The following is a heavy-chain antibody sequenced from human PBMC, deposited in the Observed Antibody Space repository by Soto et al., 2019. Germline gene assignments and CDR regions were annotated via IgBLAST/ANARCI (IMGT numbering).Heavy chain of an antibody. CDR1: GGSISSSSYH. Sequence: QLQLQESGPGLVKPSETLSLTCTVSGGSISSSSYHWGWIRQPPGKGLEWIGSIYYSGSTYYNPSLQSRVTRTVATSKNKFSRKLSSVTAADTAVYYCASAETAMVKYFGYWGQGTLVTVSS. V-gene: IGHV4-39*01. J-gene: IGHJ4*02. D-gene: IGHD5-18*01. CDR3: ASAETAMVKYFGY. CDR2: IYYSGST.